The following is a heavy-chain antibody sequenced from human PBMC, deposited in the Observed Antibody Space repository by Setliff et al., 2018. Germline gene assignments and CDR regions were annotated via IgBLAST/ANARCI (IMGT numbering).Heavy chain of an antibody. CDR2: VYPTGST. V-gene: IGHV4-61*02. D-gene: IGHD1-1*01. Sequence: SETLSLTCTVSGDSITSGSDSWNWIRQPAGKGLQWIGRVYPTGSTSYNPSLKSRVTISMDTSKNQFSLGLTSVTAADTAVYYCARESAGDESVRHLYYTDVWGRGTTVTVSS. CDR3: ARESAGDESVRHLYYTDV. J-gene: IGHJ6*03. CDR1: GDSITSGSDS.